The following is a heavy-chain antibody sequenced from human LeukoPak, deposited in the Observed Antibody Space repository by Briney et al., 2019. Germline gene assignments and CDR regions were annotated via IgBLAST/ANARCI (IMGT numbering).Heavy chain of an antibody. CDR2: INHSGST. J-gene: IGHJ5*02. CDR1: GGSFSGYY. V-gene: IGHV4-34*01. D-gene: IGHD3-10*01. Sequence: TLSLTCAVYGGSFSGYYWSWIRQPPGKGLEWIGEINHSGSTNYNPSLKSRVTVSVDTSKNQFSLKLSSVTAADTAVYYCARDYYGSGSYYNPGSFDPWGQGTLVTVSS. CDR3: ARDYYGSGSYYNPGSFDP.